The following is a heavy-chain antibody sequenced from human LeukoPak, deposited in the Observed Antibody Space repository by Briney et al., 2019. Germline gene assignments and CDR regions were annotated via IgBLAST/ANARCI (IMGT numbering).Heavy chain of an antibody. CDR1: GFTFSSYW. J-gene: IGHJ4*02. Sequence: WGSLRLSCAASGFTFSSYWMSWVRQAPGKRLEWVANIKQDGSEKYYVDSVKRRFTISRDNAKNSLYLQMNSLRAEDTAVYYCARDLTVTNFDYWGQGTLVTVSS. V-gene: IGHV3-7*01. D-gene: IGHD4-11*01. CDR2: IKQDGSEK. CDR3: ARDLTVTNFDY.